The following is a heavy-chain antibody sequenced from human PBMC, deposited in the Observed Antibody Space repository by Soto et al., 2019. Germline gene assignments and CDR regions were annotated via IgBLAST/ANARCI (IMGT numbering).Heavy chain of an antibody. Sequence: SVKVSCKASGGTFSSYTISWVRQAPGQGLEWLGGIIPIFGTADYAQKFQGRVTITADKSTGTAYMELNSLRSEDTAVYYCVRDSPIGSTFSRYDGIDCWGQGTLVTVSS. J-gene: IGHJ4*02. D-gene: IGHD5-12*01. CDR1: GGTFSSYT. CDR3: VRDSPIGSTFSRYDGIDC. CDR2: IIPIFGTA. V-gene: IGHV1-69*06.